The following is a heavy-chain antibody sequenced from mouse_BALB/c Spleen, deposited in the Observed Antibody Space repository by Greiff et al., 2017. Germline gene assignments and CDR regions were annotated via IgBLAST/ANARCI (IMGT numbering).Heavy chain of an antibody. V-gene: IGHV5-12-1*01. Sequence: EVQLVESGGGLVKPGGSLKLSCAASGFAFSSYDMSWVRQTPEKRLEWVAYISSGGGSTYYPDTVKGRFTISRDNAKNTLYLQMSSLKSEDTAMYYCARRAYDYAGAMDYWGQGTSVTVSS. CDR3: ARRAYDYAGAMDY. J-gene: IGHJ4*01. CDR1: GFAFSSYD. CDR2: ISSGGGST. D-gene: IGHD2-4*01.